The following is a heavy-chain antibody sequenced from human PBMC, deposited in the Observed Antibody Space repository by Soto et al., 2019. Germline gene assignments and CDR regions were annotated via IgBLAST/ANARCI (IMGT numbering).Heavy chain of an antibody. J-gene: IGHJ3*02. CDR1: GFTFSSYW. Sequence: GGSLRLSCAASGFTFSSYWMSWVRQAPGKGLEWVANIKQDGSEKYYVDSVKGRFTISRDNATNSLYLQMNSLRAEDTAVYYCARDANCSSTSCYVNSGDAFDIWGQGTMVTVSS. CDR3: ARDANCSSTSCYVNSGDAFDI. V-gene: IGHV3-7*01. D-gene: IGHD2-2*01. CDR2: IKQDGSEK.